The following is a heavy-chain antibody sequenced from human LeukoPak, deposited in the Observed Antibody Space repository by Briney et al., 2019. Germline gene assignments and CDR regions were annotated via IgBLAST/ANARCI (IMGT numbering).Heavy chain of an antibody. D-gene: IGHD3-22*01. CDR1: GGSFSGYY. CDR2: INHSGST. CDR3: ARGPRCCRLLRTTNWFDP. J-gene: IGHJ5*02. Sequence: PSETLSLTCAVYGGSFSGYYWSWIRQPPGKGLEWIGEINHSGSTNYNPSLKSRVTISVDTSKNQFSLKLSSVTAADTAVCYCARGPRCCRLLRTTNWFDPWGQGTLVTVSS. V-gene: IGHV4-34*01.